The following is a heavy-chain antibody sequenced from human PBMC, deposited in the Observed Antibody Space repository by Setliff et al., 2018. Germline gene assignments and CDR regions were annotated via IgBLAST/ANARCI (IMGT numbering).Heavy chain of an antibody. V-gene: IGHV3-7*01. J-gene: IGHJ4*02. D-gene: IGHD2-21*02. CDR2: IKQDGSEK. CDR1: GFTFSSYW. Sequence: PGGSLRLSCAASGFTFSSYWMSWVRQAPGKGLEWVANIKQDGSEKYYVDSVKGRFTISRDNAKNSLYLQMNSLRAEDTAVYYCARDRPSVVTAPYYFDYWGQGTLVTVSS. CDR3: ARDRPSVVTAPYYFDY.